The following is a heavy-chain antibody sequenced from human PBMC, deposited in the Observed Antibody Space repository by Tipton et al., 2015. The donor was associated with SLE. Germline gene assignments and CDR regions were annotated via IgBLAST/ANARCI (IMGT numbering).Heavy chain of an antibody. J-gene: IGHJ6*02. V-gene: IGHV4-39*02. CDR3: ARDLYSSDWKYYGMDL. CDR2: IYHTGST. Sequence: TLSLTCTVSDASISDVFYYWAWIRQSPVKGLEWIATIYHTGSTFYNPSLKSRVAISVDTSKNHFSLKLSFVTAADTAIYYCARDLYSSDWKYYGMDLWGQGTTVTVSS. D-gene: IGHD6-19*01. CDR1: DASISDVFYY.